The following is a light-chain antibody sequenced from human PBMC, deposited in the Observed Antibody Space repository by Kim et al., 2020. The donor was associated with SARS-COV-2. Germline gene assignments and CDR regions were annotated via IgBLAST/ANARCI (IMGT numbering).Light chain of an antibody. V-gene: IGKV1-5*01. CDR1: QSISSL. CDR2: DAS. Sequence: DIQMTQSPSTLSASVGDRVTITCRASQSISSLLAWYQQKPGKAPKLLIYDASSLESGVPSRFSVSGSGTEFTLTISSLQPDDFATYYCQQYNSYTFVGGTKVDIK. CDR3: QQYNSYT. J-gene: IGKJ4*01.